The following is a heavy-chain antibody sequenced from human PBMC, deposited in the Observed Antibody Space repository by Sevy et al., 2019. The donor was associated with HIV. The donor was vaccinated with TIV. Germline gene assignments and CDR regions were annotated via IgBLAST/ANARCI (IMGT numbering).Heavy chain of an antibody. CDR1: GFTFSSYA. D-gene: IGHD3-16*01. CDR3: ARAMITFPGAPNDY. Sequence: GGSLRLSCTASGFTFSSYAMHWVRQAPGKGLEWVAVISYDGSNKYYADSVKGRFTISRDNSKNTLYLQMNSLRAEDTVVYYCARAMITFPGAPNDYWGQGTLVTVSS. V-gene: IGHV3-30-3*01. CDR2: ISYDGSNK. J-gene: IGHJ4*02.